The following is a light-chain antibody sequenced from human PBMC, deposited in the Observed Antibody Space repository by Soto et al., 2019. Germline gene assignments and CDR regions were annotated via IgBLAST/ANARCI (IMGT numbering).Light chain of an antibody. CDR2: DAS. J-gene: IGKJ1*01. CDR3: QQYETYWT. Sequence: DIQMTQSPSTLSASVGDRVTISCRASQSISSWLAWYQQKPGQAPKLLIYDASRLDSGVPTRFSDSGSGTEFTLTISSLQPDDFATYYCQQYETYWTFGQGTKVEVK. CDR1: QSISSW. V-gene: IGKV1-5*01.